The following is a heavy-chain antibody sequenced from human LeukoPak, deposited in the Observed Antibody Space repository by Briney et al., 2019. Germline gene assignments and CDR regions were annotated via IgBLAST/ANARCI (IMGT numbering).Heavy chain of an antibody. CDR1: GGTFSSYA. V-gene: IGHV1-69*13. CDR2: IIPIFGTA. J-gene: IGHJ4*02. CDR3: ARDSRRGNSGSCIGSDY. Sequence: ASVKVSCKASGGTFSSYAISWVRQAPGQGLEWMGGIIPIFGTANYAQKFQGRVTITADESTSTAYMELSSLRSEDTAVYYCARDSRRGNSGSCIGSDYWGQGTLVTVSS. D-gene: IGHD1-26*01.